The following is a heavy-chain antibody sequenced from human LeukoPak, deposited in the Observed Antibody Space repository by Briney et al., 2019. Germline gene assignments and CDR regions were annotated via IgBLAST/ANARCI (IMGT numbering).Heavy chain of an antibody. V-gene: IGHV4-4*02. J-gene: IGHJ3*02. D-gene: IGHD3-10*01. CDR1: GGSISSSNW. CDR2: IYHSGST. CDR3: ARSSDRVGDAFDI. Sequence: SETLSLTCAVSGGSISSSNWWSWVRQPPGKGLEWIGEIYHSGSTNYNPSLKSRVTISVDKSKNQFPLKLSSVTAADTAVYYCARSSDRVGDAFDIWGQGTMVTVSS.